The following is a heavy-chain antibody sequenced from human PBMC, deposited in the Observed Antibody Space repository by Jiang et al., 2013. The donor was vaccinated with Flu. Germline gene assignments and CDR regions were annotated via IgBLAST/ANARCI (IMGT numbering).Heavy chain of an antibody. D-gene: IGHD3-22*01. CDR3: ARHYFDSSGYSLFDY. CDR2: IYYSGST. V-gene: IGHV4-31*03. J-gene: IGHJ4*02. Sequence: GLVKPSQTLSLTCTVSGDSISSGGYYWSWIRQLPGKGLEWIGYIYYSGSTDYNPSLKSRVTISVDTSKNHFSLKLSSVTAADTAVYYCARHYFDSSGYSLFDYWGQGTLVTVSS. CDR1: GDSISSGGYY.